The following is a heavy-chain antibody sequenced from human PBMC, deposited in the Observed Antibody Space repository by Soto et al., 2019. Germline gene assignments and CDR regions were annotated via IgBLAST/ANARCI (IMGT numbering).Heavy chain of an antibody. D-gene: IGHD2-2*01. J-gene: IGHJ4*02. CDR3: ARGDCSSTSCQYYFDF. Sequence: ASVKVSCKASGYTFTGYAIHWVRQAPGQRHEWMGWINGGNGDTKYSQKFQGRVTITRDTSASTAYMELTSLGSEDTAVYHCARGDCSSTSCQYYFDFWGQGTLVTVSS. V-gene: IGHV1-3*01. CDR1: GYTFTGYA. CDR2: INGGNGDT.